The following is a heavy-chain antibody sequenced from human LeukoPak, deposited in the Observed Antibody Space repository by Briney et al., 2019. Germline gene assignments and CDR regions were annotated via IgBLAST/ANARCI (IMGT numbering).Heavy chain of an antibody. D-gene: IGHD3-10*01. CDR2: IYYSGST. CDR3: ARQTVLWFGEIDAFDI. CDR1: GGSISSSSYY. V-gene: IGHV4-39*01. Sequence: PSETLSLTCTVSGGSISSSSYYWGWIRQPPGKGLEWIGSIYYSGSTYYNPSLKSRVTISVDTSKNQFSLKLSSVTAADTAVYYCARQTVLWFGEIDAFDIWGQGTMVTVSS. J-gene: IGHJ3*02.